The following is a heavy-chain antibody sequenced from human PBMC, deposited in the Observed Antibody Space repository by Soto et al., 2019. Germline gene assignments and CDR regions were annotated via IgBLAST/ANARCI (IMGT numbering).Heavy chain of an antibody. Sequence: EVQLLESGGGLVQPGGSLRLSCAASGFTFSSYAMSWVRQAPGKGLEWVSAISGSGGSTYYADSVKGRFTISRDNSKNTLYVQLNSLRAEDAAVYYCAKDQGTMVSRRVGPWGQGTLVTVSS. V-gene: IGHV3-23*01. CDR3: AKDQGTMVSRRVGP. J-gene: IGHJ5*02. CDR2: ISGSGGST. CDR1: GFTFSSYA. D-gene: IGHD3-10*01.